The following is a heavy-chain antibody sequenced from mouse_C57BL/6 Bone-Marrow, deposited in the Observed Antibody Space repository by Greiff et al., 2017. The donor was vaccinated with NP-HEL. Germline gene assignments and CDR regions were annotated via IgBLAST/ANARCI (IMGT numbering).Heavy chain of an antibody. CDR2: IDPSDSYT. J-gene: IGHJ4*01. D-gene: IGHD2-10*01. Sequence: QVQLQQPGAELVMPGASVKLSCKASGYTFTSYWMHWVKQRPGQGLEWIGEIDPSDSYTNYNQKFKGKSTLTVDKSSSTAYMQLSSLTSEDSAVYYCARKPTFYAMDYGGQGTSVTVSS. CDR1: GYTFTSYW. CDR3: ARKPTFYAMDY. V-gene: IGHV1-69*01.